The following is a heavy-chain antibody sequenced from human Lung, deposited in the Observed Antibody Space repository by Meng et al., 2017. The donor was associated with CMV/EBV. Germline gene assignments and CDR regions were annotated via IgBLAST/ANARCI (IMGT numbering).Heavy chain of an antibody. CDR2: ISSSGGTI. J-gene: IGHJ4*02. Sequence: GGSLRLXXAASGFTFSTYEMNWVRQAPGKGLEWVSYISSSGGTIYYADSVKGRFTISRDNAKSSLYLQMNSLRAEDTAFYYCARDDFWSGSPTFDFWGQGTXVTVSS. D-gene: IGHD3-3*01. CDR1: GFTFSTYE. V-gene: IGHV3-48*03. CDR3: ARDDFWSGSPTFDF.